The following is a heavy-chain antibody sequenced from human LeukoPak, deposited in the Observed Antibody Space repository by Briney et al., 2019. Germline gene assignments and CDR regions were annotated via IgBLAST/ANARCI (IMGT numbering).Heavy chain of an antibody. D-gene: IGHD5-24*01. V-gene: IGHV3-7*01. J-gene: IGHJ4*02. CDR1: GFTFSTYS. CDR2: LKYDGIET. Sequence: GGSLRLSCAASGFTFSTYSMNWVRQAPGKGLEWVAGLKYDGIETNYLESVRGRFTVSRDNAKNSLYLQMNNLRAEDTAVYYCARNRGWRQFDSWGQGTLVTVSS. CDR3: ARNRGWRQFDS.